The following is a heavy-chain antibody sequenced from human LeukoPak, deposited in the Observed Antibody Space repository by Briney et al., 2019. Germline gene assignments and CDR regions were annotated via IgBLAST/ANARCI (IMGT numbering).Heavy chain of an antibody. V-gene: IGHV4-34*01. CDR1: GGTFSGYY. CDR2: INHSGST. J-gene: IGHJ4*02. CDR3: ARDLIWGSGGFDY. D-gene: IGHD7-27*01. Sequence: SETLSLTCAVYGGTFSGYYWSWIRQPPGKGLEWIGEINHSGSTNYNPSLKSRVTISVDTSKNQFSLKLSSVTAADTAVYYCARDLIWGSGGFDYWGQGTLVTVSS.